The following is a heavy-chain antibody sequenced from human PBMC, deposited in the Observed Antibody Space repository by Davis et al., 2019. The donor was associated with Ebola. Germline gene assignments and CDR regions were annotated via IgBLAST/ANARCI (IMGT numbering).Heavy chain of an antibody. CDR2: IIPILGIA. D-gene: IGHD3-3*01. Sequence: AASVKVSCKASGGTFSSYAISWVRQAPGQGLEWMGRIIPILGIANYAQKFQGRVTITADKSTSTAYMELSSLRSEDTAVYYCARDASIFGVVPGPFDIWGQGTMVTVSS. V-gene: IGHV1-69*04. CDR1: GGTFSSYA. CDR3: ARDASIFGVVPGPFDI. J-gene: IGHJ3*02.